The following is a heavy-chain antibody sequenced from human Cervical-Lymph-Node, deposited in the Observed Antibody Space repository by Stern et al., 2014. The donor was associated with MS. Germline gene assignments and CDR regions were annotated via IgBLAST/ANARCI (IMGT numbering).Heavy chain of an antibody. D-gene: IGHD6-13*01. CDR3: ARRGGQQMVHFDY. CDR1: GGSISYGTW. Sequence: QVQLQESGPGLVKPSATLSLTCGVSGGSISYGTWWSWVRQSPGKGLEWIGEIWHSGYTNYNPSFKSRVTISVDTTKNQLSLEMNAMTAADTAVYYCARRGGQQMVHFDYWGQGTLVIVSS. V-gene: IGHV4-4*02. J-gene: IGHJ4*02. CDR2: IWHSGYT.